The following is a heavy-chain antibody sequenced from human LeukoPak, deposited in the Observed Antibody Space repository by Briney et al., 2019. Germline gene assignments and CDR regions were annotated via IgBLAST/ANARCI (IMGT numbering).Heavy chain of an antibody. CDR1: GYSFSSYW. CDR2: INGAGTTT. CDR3: IRGVSGYYSYYAMDV. V-gene: IGHV3-74*01. Sequence: AGGSLRLSCGASGYSFSSYWMHWVRQVPGKGLVWVSRINGAGTTTTYADSVKGRFTISRDNAKNTLSLEMDSLRVEDTAVYYCIRGVSGYYSYYAMDVWGQGTMVTVSS. D-gene: IGHD1-26*01. J-gene: IGHJ6*02.